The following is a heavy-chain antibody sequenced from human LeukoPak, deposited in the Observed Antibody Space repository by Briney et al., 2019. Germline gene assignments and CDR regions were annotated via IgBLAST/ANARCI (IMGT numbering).Heavy chain of an antibody. CDR3: ARAFTSLDAFDI. Sequence: ASVKVSCKASGYTFTSYGISWVRQAPGQGLEWMGWISAYNGNTNYAQKLQGRVTMTTDTSTSTAYMELRSLRPDDTAVYYCARAFTSLDAFDIWGQGTMVTVSS. V-gene: IGHV1-18*01. D-gene: IGHD3-16*01. CDR1: GYTFTSYG. J-gene: IGHJ3*02. CDR2: ISAYNGNT.